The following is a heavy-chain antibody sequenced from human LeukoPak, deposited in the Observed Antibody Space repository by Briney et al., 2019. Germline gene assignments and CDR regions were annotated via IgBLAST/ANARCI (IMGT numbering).Heavy chain of an antibody. CDR2: ISPDGSTT. D-gene: IGHD1-14*01. J-gene: IGHJ6*02. CDR3: ARDRGSGPYYYFYAMDV. CDR1: GFTFSRYW. V-gene: IGHV3-74*03. Sequence: QPGGSLRLSCAASGFTFSRYWMHWVRQAPGKGLMWVSRISPDGSTTLYADSVKGRFTISRDNAKNTLYLQMNSLRDEDTAVYYCARDRGSGPYYYFYAMDVWGQGTTVTVSS.